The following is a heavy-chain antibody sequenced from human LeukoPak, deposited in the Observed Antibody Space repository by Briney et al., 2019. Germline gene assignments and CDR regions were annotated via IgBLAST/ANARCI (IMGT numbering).Heavy chain of an antibody. CDR1: GGTFSSYA. V-gene: IGHV1-69*13. D-gene: IGHD3-3*01. CDR2: IIPIFGTA. Sequence: SVKVSCKASGGTFSSYAISWARQAPGQGLEWMGGIIPIFGTANYAQKFQGRVTITADESTSTAYVELSSLRSEDTAVYYCARALAYDFWSGYYYFDYWGQGTLVTVSS. CDR3: ARALAYDFWSGYYYFDY. J-gene: IGHJ4*02.